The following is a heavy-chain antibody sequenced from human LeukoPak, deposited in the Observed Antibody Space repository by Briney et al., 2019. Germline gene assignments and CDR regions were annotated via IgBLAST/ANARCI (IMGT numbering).Heavy chain of an antibody. V-gene: IGHV3-74*01. J-gene: IGHJ4*02. CDR2: IKNDGTP. CDR3: ARAKPKNMVRGLIMRRESRYYFDY. D-gene: IGHD3-10*01. Sequence: GGSLRLSCAASGFTFSSYWMHWVRQAPGEGLVWVSRIKNDGTPNYADSVKGRFTISRDNSKSTLYIQMNSLRAEDTTVYYCARAKPKNMVRGLIMRRESRYYFDYWGQGTLVTVSS. CDR1: GFTFSSYW.